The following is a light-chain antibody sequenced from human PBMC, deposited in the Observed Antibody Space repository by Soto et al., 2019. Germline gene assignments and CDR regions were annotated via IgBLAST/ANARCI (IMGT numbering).Light chain of an antibody. Sequence: DIQLTQSPSTLSSSVGERVIITCRASQSPSGWLAWYQQQPGKAPNLLIYKAATLQSGVPSRFSGSGSGTEFTLTIRSLQPDYFVNYYCQQYMNYSWTFGQGTKVEIK. V-gene: IGKV1-5*03. J-gene: IGKJ1*01. CDR3: QQYMNYSWT. CDR2: KAA. CDR1: QSPSGW.